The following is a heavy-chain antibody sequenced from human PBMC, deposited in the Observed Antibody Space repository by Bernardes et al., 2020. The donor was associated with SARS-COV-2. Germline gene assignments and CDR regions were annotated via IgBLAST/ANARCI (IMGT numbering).Heavy chain of an antibody. J-gene: IGHJ5*02. D-gene: IGHD3-10*01. CDR2: FDPEDGET. Sequence: ASVKVSCKVSGYTLTELSMHWVRQAPGKGLEWMGGFDPEDGETSYAQKFQGRVTMTEDTSTDTPYMELSSLRSEDTAVYYCATASPFSGRDNWFDPWGQGTLVTVSS. CDR1: GYTLTELS. V-gene: IGHV1-24*01. CDR3: ATASPFSGRDNWFDP.